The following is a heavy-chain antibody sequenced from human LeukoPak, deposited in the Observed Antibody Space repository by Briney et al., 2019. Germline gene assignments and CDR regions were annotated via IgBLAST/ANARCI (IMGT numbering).Heavy chain of an antibody. CDR3: ARVRYYDILTGPNWFDP. CDR1: GYSISSGYY. CDR2: IYHSGST. D-gene: IGHD3-9*01. V-gene: IGHV4-38-2*02. Sequence: PSETLSLTCTVSGYSISSGYYWGGRRQPPGKGLEWIGSIYHSGSTYYNPSINSQFTISVDTSKNQFSLKLSSVTAADTAVYYCARVRYYDILTGPNWFDPWGQGTLVTVSS. J-gene: IGHJ5*02.